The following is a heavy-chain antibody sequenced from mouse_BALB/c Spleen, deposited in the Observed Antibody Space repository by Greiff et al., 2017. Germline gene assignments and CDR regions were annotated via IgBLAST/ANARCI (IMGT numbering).Heavy chain of an antibody. V-gene: IGHV2-9*02. CDR3: ARVYDYEDAMDY. J-gene: IGHJ4*01. CDR1: GFSLTSYG. Sequence: VQLVESGPGLVAPSQSLSITCTVSGFSLTSYGVHWVRQPPGKGLEWLGVIWAGGSTNYNSALMSRLSISKDNSKSQVFLKMNSLQTDDTAMYYCARVYDYEDAMDYWGQGTSVTVSS. D-gene: IGHD2-4*01. CDR2: IWAGGST.